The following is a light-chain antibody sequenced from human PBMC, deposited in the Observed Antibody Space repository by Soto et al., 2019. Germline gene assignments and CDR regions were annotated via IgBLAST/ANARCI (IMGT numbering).Light chain of an antibody. CDR1: QSVSGTY. J-gene: IGKJ2*01. CDR3: QQYGSSPYT. Sequence: EVVMTQSPGTLSLSPGERATLSCRASQSVSGTYLAWYQQKPGQAPRLLIYGASSRATGVPDRFSGSESGTHFTLTISRLEPADFAVYYCQQYGSSPYTFGQGTKLEIK. V-gene: IGKV3-20*01. CDR2: GAS.